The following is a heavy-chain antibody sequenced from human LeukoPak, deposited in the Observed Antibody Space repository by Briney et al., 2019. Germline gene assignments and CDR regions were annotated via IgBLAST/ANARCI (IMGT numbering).Heavy chain of an antibody. CDR2: IYSGDST. Sequence: GGSQRLSCAASGFTVSSNYMSGVRQAPGKGLEWVSIIYSGDSTYYADSVKGRFTISRDNSKNTLYLQMNSLRAEDTAVYYCVRERGNDSGYFDYWGQGTLVTVSS. CDR3: VRERGNDSGYFDY. CDR1: GFTVSSNY. J-gene: IGHJ4*02. V-gene: IGHV3-53*01. D-gene: IGHD1-1*01.